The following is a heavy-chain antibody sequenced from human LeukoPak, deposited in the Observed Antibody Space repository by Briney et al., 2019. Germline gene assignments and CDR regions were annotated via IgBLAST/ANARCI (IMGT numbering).Heavy chain of an antibody. J-gene: IGHJ4*02. CDR3: ARRYCGTTTCPNFDY. D-gene: IGHD2-2*01. CDR2: ISSTTSI. V-gene: IGHV3-48*02. Sequence: GGSLRLSCVGSGFTFSSYGMNWVRQAPGKGLEWIAYISSTTSIYYADSVKGRFTISRDNAKNSVVPQMNSLRDEDTAVYYCARRYCGTTTCPNFDYWGQGILVTVSS. CDR1: GFTFSSYG.